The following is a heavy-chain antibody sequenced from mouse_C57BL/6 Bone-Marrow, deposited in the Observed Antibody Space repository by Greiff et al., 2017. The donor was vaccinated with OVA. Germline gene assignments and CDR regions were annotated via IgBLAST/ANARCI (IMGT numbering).Heavy chain of an antibody. CDR2: IYPGSGST. V-gene: IGHV1-55*01. J-gene: IGHJ1*03. CDR1: GYTFTSYW. Sequence: QVQLQQPGAELVKPGASVKMSCKASGYTFTSYWITWVKQRPGQGLEWIGDIYPGSGSTNYNEKFKSKATLTLDKSSSTAYMQLSSLTSEDSAVYYCARSVSSGSRGRYFDVWGTGTTVIVSS. CDR3: ARSVSSGSRGRYFDV. D-gene: IGHD1-1*01.